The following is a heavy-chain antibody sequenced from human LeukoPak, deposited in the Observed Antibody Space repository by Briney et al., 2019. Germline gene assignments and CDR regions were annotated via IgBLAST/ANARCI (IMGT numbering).Heavy chain of an antibody. CDR2: IYHSGST. V-gene: IGHV4-38-2*02. CDR3: ARDAGAGLDEGGSVDY. D-gene: IGHD3-16*01. CDR1: GYSISSGYY. Sequence: SETLSLTCAVSGYSISSGYYWGWIRQPPGKGLEWIGSIYHSGSTYYNPSLKSRVTISVDTSKNQFSLKLSSVTAADTAVYYCARDAGAGLDEGGSVDYWGQGTLVTVSS. J-gene: IGHJ4*02.